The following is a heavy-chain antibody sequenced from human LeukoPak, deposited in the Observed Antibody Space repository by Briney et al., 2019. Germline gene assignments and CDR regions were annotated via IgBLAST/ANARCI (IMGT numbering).Heavy chain of an antibody. CDR3: ARLLPGRSGYYYYYYMDV. CDR2: INHSGSP. CDR1: GGSFSGYY. J-gene: IGHJ6*03. V-gene: IGHV4-34*01. D-gene: IGHD3-10*01. Sequence: SETLSLTCAVYGGSFSGYYWSWIRQPPGKGLEWIGEINHSGSPNYNPSLKSRVTISVDTSKNQFSLKLSSVTAADTAVYYCARLLPGRSGYYYYYYMDVWGKGTTVTISS.